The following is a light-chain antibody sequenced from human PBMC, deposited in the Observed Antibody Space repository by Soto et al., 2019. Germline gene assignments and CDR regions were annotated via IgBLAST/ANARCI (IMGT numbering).Light chain of an antibody. V-gene: IGLV4-69*01. CDR2: LNSDGSH. CDR1: SLQSSYA. J-gene: IGLJ2*01. CDR3: QTWGTGIQV. Sequence: QAVLTQSPSASASLGASVNLTCALSSLQSSYAVAWHQQQPEKGPRYLMKLNSDGSHNKGDGIPDRFSGSSSGAERYLTISSLQSEDEADYYCQTWGTGIQVFGGGTKLTVL.